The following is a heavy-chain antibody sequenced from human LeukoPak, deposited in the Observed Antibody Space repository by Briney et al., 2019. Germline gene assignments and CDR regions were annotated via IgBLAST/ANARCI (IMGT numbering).Heavy chain of an antibody. D-gene: IGHD5-24*01. CDR2: IRYDGSNK. CDR3: AKDRDGHNPLPP. CDR1: GFTFSSYG. J-gene: IGHJ5*02. V-gene: IGHV3-30*02. Sequence: GGSLGLSCAASGFTFSSYGMHWVRQAPGKGLEWVAFIRYDGSNKYYADSVKGRFTISRDNSKNTLYLQMNSLRAEDTAVYYCAKDRDGHNPLPPWGQGTLVTVSS.